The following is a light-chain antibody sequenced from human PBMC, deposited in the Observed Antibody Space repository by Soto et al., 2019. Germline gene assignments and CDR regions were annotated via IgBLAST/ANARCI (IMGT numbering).Light chain of an antibody. CDR2: DTS. CDR3: QQDGDSPPTT. V-gene: IGKV3-20*01. Sequence: EVVLTQSPGTLSLSRGERTTLTCRASQSVSGTFFPWYQQKPGQSPRLVIYDTSRMATGIPDRFSGSGSGTDFLLTISRLESDDFAVYYCQQDGDSPPTTFGQGTKLEIK. J-gene: IGKJ2*01. CDR1: QSVSGTF.